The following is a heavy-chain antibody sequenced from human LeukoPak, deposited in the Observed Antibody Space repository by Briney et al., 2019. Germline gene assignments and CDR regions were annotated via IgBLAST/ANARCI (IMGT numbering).Heavy chain of an antibody. CDR2: INPNSGGT. Sequence: ASVKVSCKASGYTFTGYYMHWVRQAPGQGLEWMGWINPNSGGTNYAQKFQGRVTMTRDTSISTAYMELSRLRSDDTAVYYCARTYYDYVWGSYAKAYYYMDVRGKGTTVTVSS. D-gene: IGHD3-16*01. J-gene: IGHJ6*03. V-gene: IGHV1-2*02. CDR1: GYTFTGYY. CDR3: ARTYYDYVWGSYAKAYYYMDV.